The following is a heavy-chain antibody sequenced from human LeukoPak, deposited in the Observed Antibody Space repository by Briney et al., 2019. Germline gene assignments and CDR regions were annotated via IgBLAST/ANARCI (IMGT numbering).Heavy chain of an antibody. V-gene: IGHV4-30-2*01. J-gene: IGHJ4*02. D-gene: IGHD6-6*01. Sequence: SQTLSLTCTVSGGSISSGGYYWSWIRQPPGKGLEWIGYIYHSGSTYYNPSLKSRVTISVDRSKNQFSLKLSSVTAADTAVYYCARGGRGSSSDFDYWGQGTLVTVSS. CDR1: GGSISSGGYY. CDR3: ARGGRGSSSDFDY. CDR2: IYHSGST.